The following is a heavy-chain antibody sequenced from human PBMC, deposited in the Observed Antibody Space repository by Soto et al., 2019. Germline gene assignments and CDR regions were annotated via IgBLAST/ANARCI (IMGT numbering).Heavy chain of an antibody. V-gene: IGHV3-33*06. J-gene: IGHJ6*03. D-gene: IGHD3-10*01. CDR2: IWYDGSNK. CDR3: AKALRGVLLLHMDV. CDR1: GFTFSSYG. Sequence: GGSLRLSCAASGFTFSSYGMHWVRQAPGKGLEWVAVIWYDGSNKYYADSVKGRFTISRDNSKNTLYLQMNSLRAEDTAVYYCAKALRGVLLLHMDVWGKGTTVTVSS.